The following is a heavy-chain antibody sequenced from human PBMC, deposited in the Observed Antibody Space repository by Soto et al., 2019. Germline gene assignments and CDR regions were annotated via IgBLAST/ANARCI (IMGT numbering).Heavy chain of an antibody. D-gene: IGHD2-2*01. CDR3: AKSNLYCSGTSCYVFDF. CDR2: ISSSGDRT. J-gene: IGHJ4*02. V-gene: IGHV3-23*01. Sequence: EVQLLESGGGLVQPGGSLRLSCAASRFTFSSYAMNWVRQAPGKGLEWVSAISSSGDRTYYADPVKGRFTISRDSSKNTLYLQVNSLRADDTAVYYCAKSNLYCSGTSCYVFDFWGQGTLVTVSS. CDR1: RFTFSSYA.